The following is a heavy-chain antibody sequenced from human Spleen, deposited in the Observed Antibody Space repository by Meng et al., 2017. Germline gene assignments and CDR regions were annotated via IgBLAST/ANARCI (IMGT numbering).Heavy chain of an antibody. CDR1: GDSISTSYY. Sequence: LLDSPPEPVKPAETLSLTRSVSGDSISTSYYWAWIRQPTGKGLEWIANIYYSGSTYYNPSLKSRVTISVDTSKNQFTLKVSSVTAADTAVYYCARAGGWFDPWGQGSLVTVSS. D-gene: IGHD1-26*01. V-gene: IGHV4-39*06. CDR2: IYYSGST. J-gene: IGHJ5*02. CDR3: ARAGGWFDP.